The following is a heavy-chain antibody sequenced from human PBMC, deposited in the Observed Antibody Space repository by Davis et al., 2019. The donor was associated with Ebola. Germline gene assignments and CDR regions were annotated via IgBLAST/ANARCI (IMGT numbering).Heavy chain of an antibody. CDR3: ARAENRRSTSCVVY. J-gene: IGHJ4*02. V-gene: IGHV3-30-3*01. CDR2: ISYDGSNK. D-gene: IGHD2-2*01. Sequence: GESLKISCAASGFTFSSYAMHWVRQAPGKGLEWVAVISYDGSNKYYADSVKGRFTISRDNSKNTLYLQMNSLRAEDTAVYYCARAENRRSTSCVVYWGQGTLVTVSS. CDR1: GFTFSSYA.